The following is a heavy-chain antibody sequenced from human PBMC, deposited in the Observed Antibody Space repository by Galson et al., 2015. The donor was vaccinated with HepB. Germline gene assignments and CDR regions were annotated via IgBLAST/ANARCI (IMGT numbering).Heavy chain of an antibody. CDR1: GFPFSNYA. D-gene: IGHD2/OR15-2a*01. J-gene: IGHJ6*03. CDR3: AKGLNMDYYYYMDV. CDR2: ISGSGSST. Sequence: SLRLSCAASGFPFSNYAMNWVRQAPGKGLEWVSSISGSGSSTYYADSVKGRFTISRDISENTLYLQMKSLQAADTAVYYCAKGLNMDYYYYMDVWGKGTTVIVSS. V-gene: IGHV3-23*01.